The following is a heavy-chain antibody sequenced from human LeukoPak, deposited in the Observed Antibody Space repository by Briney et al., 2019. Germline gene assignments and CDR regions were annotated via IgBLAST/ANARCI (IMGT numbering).Heavy chain of an antibody. Sequence: GGSLRLSCTVSGFTFDDYAFHWVRQAPGKGLEWVSGITWNRDNIGYGDSVKGRFTVSRDNAKNAAYLQINSLTVEDTAVYYCAAVSYLAFDIWGQGTMVTVSS. V-gene: IGHV3-9*01. D-gene: IGHD2-21*01. J-gene: IGHJ3*02. CDR3: AAVSYLAFDI. CDR1: GFTFDDYA. CDR2: ITWNRDNI.